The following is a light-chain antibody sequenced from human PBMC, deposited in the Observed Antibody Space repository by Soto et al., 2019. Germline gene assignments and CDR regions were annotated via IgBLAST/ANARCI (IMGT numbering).Light chain of an antibody. CDR1: SSNIGSNY. Sequence: QSVLTQPPSASGTPGQRGTISCSGSSSNIGSNYVYWYQQRPGTAPKLLIYRNNQRPSGIPDRFSGSKSGTSASLAICGLRSEDEADYYCAAWDDSLSVVCGGGTKLTVL. J-gene: IGLJ2*01. V-gene: IGLV1-47*01. CDR3: AAWDDSLSVV. CDR2: RNN.